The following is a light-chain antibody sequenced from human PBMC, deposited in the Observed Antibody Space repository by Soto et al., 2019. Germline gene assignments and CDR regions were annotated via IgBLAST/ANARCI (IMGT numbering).Light chain of an antibody. J-gene: IGKJ2*04. CDR1: QSVSSTY. V-gene: IGKV3-20*01. CDR2: AVS. CDR3: QQYRGS. Sequence: EIVLTQSPGILSLSPGERATLSCRASQSVSSTYLAWYQQKPGRAPRLLIYAVSSRATGIPDRFRGSGSGTDFSFTISRLEPEDFAVYYCQQYRGSFGQGTKLEMK.